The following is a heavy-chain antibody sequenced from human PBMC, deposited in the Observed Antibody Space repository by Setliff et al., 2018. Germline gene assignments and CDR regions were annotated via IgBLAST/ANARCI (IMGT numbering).Heavy chain of an antibody. CDR2: VYYSGMT. Sequence: PSETLSLTCTVSGDSVSSSRFYWAWIRQPPGKGLEWIGNVYYSGMTYSNPSLESRVTMSVETSKNQFSLKLNSVTAADTAVYYCVRTDYSDGRYSMDVWGKGTTVTVSS. D-gene: IGHD6-19*01. V-gene: IGHV4-39*07. CDR1: GDSVSSSRFY. CDR3: VRTDYSDGRYSMDV. J-gene: IGHJ6*03.